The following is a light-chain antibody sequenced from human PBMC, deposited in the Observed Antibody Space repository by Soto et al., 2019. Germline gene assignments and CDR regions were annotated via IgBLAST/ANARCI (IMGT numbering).Light chain of an antibody. Sequence: EVVMTQSPGTLSVSPGERANLYCRASQSVYSNLAWYQEKPGQAPRLLIYGASTRATGIAARFSGSGSGTEFTLTISSLQSEDFAVYYCQQYNNWPITFGQGTRLEIK. CDR1: QSVYSN. J-gene: IGKJ5*01. CDR2: GAS. CDR3: QQYNNWPIT. V-gene: IGKV3-15*01.